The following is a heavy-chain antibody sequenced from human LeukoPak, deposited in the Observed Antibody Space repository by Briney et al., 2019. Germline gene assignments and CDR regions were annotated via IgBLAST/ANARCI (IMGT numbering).Heavy chain of an antibody. D-gene: IGHD3-22*01. CDR1: GFTFSKAW. Sequence: PGGSLRLSCAAAGFTFSKAWMSWVRQAPGKGLEWVGLIKSKTEGGTTDYAAPVKGRVTILRDDSKNTLYLQMNSLKTEDTAVYYCTTVGLSGYYDGRGYFYFDYWGQGTVLTVST. CDR3: TTVGLSGYYDGRGYFYFDY. CDR2: IKSKTEGGTT. J-gene: IGHJ4*02. V-gene: IGHV3-15*01.